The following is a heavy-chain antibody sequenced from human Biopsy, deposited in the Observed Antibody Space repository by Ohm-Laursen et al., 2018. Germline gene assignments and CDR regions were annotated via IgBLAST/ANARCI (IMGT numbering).Heavy chain of an antibody. D-gene: IGHD3-3*01. CDR3: ARQADFWSGYVDY. J-gene: IGHJ4*02. Sequence: TLSLTCAVSGGSISDSTYHWGWIRQSPGKGLEWIGNIYYSGNTDYSPSLKSRVTISVDTSNNQFSLKLRSVTAADTAVYYRARQADFWSGYVDYWGQGTLVAVSS. V-gene: IGHV4-39*01. CDR2: IYYSGNT. CDR1: GGSISDSTYH.